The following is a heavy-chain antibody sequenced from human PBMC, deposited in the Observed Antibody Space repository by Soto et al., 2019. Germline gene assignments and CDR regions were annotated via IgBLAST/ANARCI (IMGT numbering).Heavy chain of an antibody. D-gene: IGHD3-10*01. V-gene: IGHV3-48*02. CDR1: AFTFSYYS. CDR3: ARGRLWSFDY. CDR2: LSSSSDTI. J-gene: IGHJ4*02. Sequence: PGGSLRLSCAVSAFTFSYYSMNWVGQAPGKGLEWISYLSSSSDTIYYAASMKGRFTISRDNAKNSLYLQINGLRDDDTAVDFCARGRLWSFDYLGQGPLVTVPS.